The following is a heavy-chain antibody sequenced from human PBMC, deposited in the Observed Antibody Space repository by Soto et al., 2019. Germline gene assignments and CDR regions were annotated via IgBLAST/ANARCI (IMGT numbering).Heavy chain of an antibody. D-gene: IGHD6-19*01. CDR2: INPSGGST. CDR3: ASDIAVAGYYFDY. CDR1: GYTLTSYY. Sequence: ASVKVSCKASGYTLTSYYMHWVRQAPGQGLERMGIINPSGGSTSYAQKFQGRVTMTRDTSTSTVYMELSSLRSEDTAVYYCASDIAVAGYYFDYWGQGTLVTVSS. J-gene: IGHJ4*02. V-gene: IGHV1-46*03.